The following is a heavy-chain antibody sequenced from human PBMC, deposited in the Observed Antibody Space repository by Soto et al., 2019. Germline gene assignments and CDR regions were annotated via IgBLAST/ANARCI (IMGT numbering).Heavy chain of an antibody. CDR2: INPNSGGT. CDR1: GYTFTGYY. CDR3: ARGRALSRCDSSGDMRT. D-gene: IGHD3-22*01. Sequence: QVQLVQSGAEVKKPGASVKVSCKASGYTFTGYYMHWVRQAPGQGHEWMGWINPNSGGTNYAQKFQEWVTRTRDTSVSTAYMELRRLRADDTAVYYCARGRALSRCDSSGDMRTWGQGTLVTVSS. V-gene: IGHV1-2*04. J-gene: IGHJ5*02.